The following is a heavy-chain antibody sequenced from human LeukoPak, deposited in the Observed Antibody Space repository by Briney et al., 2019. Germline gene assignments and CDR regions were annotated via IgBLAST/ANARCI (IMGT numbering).Heavy chain of an antibody. CDR1: GFTFSSYS. D-gene: IGHD6-19*01. V-gene: IGHV3-21*01. J-gene: IGHJ4*02. CDR3: ARGGRSSGWYYFDY. Sequence: GGSLRLSCAASGFTFSSYSMNWVRQAPGKGLEWVSSISSSSSYIYYADSVKGRFTISRDNAKKSLYLQMNSLRAEDTAVYYCARGGRSSGWYYFDYWGQGTLVTVSS. CDR2: ISSSSSYI.